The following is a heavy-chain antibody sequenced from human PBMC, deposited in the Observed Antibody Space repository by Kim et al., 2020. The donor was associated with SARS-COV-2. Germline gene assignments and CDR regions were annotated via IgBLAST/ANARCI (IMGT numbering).Heavy chain of an antibody. CDR3: AKEEDGYNVRFYYGMDV. CDR2: VIPLYGTT. V-gene: IGHV1-69*13. Sequence: LVKVSCKAFGGTFNSYAIRWVRQAPGQGLEWMGGVIPLYGTTSYARKFQGRVTITADESTTTVYMELGGLRAEDTAVYFCAKEEDGYNVRFYYGMDVWGQGTTVTVSS. J-gene: IGHJ6*02. D-gene: IGHD5-12*01. CDR1: GGTFNSYA.